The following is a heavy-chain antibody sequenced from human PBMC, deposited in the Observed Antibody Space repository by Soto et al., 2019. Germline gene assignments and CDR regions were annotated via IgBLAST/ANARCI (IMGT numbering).Heavy chain of an antibody. CDR1: GYTFTSYG. CDR2: ISAYNGNT. Sequence: QVRLVQSGAEVKKPGASVKVSCKASGYTFTSYGISWVRQAPGQGLEWMGWISAYNGNTNYAQKLQGRVTMTTDTSTSSAYMELRSLRSDYTAVYYCARDVASLEGWGYYYYMDVWCKGTTVTASS. CDR3: ARDVASLEGWGYYYYMDV. J-gene: IGHJ6*03. V-gene: IGHV1-18*01. D-gene: IGHD3-16*01.